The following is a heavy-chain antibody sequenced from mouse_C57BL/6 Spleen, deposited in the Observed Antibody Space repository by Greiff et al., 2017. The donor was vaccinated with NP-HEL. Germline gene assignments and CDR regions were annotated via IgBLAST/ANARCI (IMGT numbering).Heavy chain of an antibody. D-gene: IGHD2-5*01. CDR2: ISYDGSN. J-gene: IGHJ2*01. V-gene: IGHV3-6*01. Sequence: EVRLQQSGPGLVKPSQSLSLTCSVTGYSITSCYYWNWIRQFPGNQLEWMGYISYDGSNNYNPSLKNRISITRDTSKNQFFLKLNSVTTEDTATYYCARDLAYYSNYFDYWGQGTTLTVSS. CDR1: GYSITSCYY. CDR3: ARDLAYYSNYFDY.